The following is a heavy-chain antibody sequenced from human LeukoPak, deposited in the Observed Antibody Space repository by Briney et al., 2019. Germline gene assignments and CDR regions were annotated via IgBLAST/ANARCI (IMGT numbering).Heavy chain of an antibody. Sequence: ASVKVSCKASGYTFTGYYMHWVRQAPGQGLEWMGWINTNTGNPTYAQGFTGRFVFSLDTSVSTAYLQISSLKAEDTAVYYCARDSYSSSWNYWGQGTLVTVSS. CDR3: ARDSYSSSWNY. J-gene: IGHJ4*02. V-gene: IGHV7-4-1*02. CDR1: GYTFTGYY. D-gene: IGHD6-13*01. CDR2: INTNTGNP.